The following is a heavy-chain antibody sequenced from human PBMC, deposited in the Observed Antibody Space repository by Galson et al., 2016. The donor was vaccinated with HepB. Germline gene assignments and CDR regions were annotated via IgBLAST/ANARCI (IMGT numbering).Heavy chain of an antibody. CDR2: IYHSGST. J-gene: IGHJ4*02. Sequence: TLSLTCTVSGDSISNDGNYWSWTRQHPGKGLEFIGYIYHSGSTYYNPSLRSRVTISVDTSENQFPLKLSSVTAADTAVYYCARSFDHWGKGILVTVSS. CDR1: GDSISNDGNY. V-gene: IGHV4-31*03. CDR3: ARSFDH.